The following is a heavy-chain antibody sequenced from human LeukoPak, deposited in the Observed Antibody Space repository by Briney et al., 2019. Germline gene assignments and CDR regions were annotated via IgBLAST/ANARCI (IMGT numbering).Heavy chain of an antibody. CDR1: GFTFSSYG. CDR3: AISGSGSYYNY. CDR2: ISGSGGST. Sequence: GGSLRLSCAASGFTFSSYGMSWVRQAPGKGLEWVSAISGSGGSTYYADSVKGRFTISRDNTKNTLYLQMNSLRAEDTAVYYCAISGSGSYYNYWGQGTLVTVSS. V-gene: IGHV3-23*01. J-gene: IGHJ4*02. D-gene: IGHD3-10*01.